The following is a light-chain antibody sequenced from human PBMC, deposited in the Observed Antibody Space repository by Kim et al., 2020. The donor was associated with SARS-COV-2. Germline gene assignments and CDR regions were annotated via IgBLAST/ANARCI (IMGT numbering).Light chain of an antibody. CDR3: MQGSPLYS. V-gene: IGKV2-30*01. CDR2: RVS. Sequence: GQAAPISCRSSQSLLYSDGNTYLHWFHQRPGQSPRRLLYRVSNRDSGVPDRISGSGSVTDFTLKISRVEAEDVGIYYCMQGSPLYSFGQGTKLEI. CDR1: QSLLYSDGNTY. J-gene: IGKJ2*03.